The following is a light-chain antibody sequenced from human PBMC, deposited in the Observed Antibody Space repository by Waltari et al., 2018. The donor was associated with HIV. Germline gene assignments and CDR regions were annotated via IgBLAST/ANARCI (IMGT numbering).Light chain of an antibody. CDR3: CSYAGYYTYV. V-gene: IGLV2-11*01. J-gene: IGLJ1*01. Sequence: QSALTQPRSVSGSPGQSVTISCTGTYSDVGAYNYVSWYQLHPGKAPKLLIYDVNKRPSGVPDRFSGSKSGKTASLTISGVQPEDEGDYFCCSYAGYYTYVFASGT. CDR1: YSDVGAYNY. CDR2: DVN.